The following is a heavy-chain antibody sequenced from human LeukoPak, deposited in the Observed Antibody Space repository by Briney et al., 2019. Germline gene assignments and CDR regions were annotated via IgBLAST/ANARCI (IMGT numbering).Heavy chain of an antibody. Sequence: SETLSLTCTVSGGSISSSSYYWGWIRQPPGKGLEWIGSIYHSGSTYYNPSLKSRVTISVDTSKNQFSLKLSSVTAADTAVYYCARQGGNWGNYYMDVWGKGTTVTVSS. V-gene: IGHV4-39*01. CDR2: IYHSGST. CDR1: GGSISSSSYY. CDR3: ARQGGNWGNYYMDV. J-gene: IGHJ6*03. D-gene: IGHD4-23*01.